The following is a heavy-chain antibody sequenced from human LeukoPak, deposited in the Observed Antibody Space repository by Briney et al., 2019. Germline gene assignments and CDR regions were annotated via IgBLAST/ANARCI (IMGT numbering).Heavy chain of an antibody. D-gene: IGHD6-19*01. CDR1: GYTFTSYG. Sequence: ASVKVSCKASGYTFTSYGISWVRQAPGQGLEWMGWISAYNGNANYAQKLQGRVTMTTDTSTSTAYKELRSLRSDDTAVYYCARGAVAGTKHYYYYYYMDVWGKGTTVTISS. CDR2: ISAYNGNA. CDR3: ARGAVAGTKHYYYYYYMDV. J-gene: IGHJ6*03. V-gene: IGHV1-18*01.